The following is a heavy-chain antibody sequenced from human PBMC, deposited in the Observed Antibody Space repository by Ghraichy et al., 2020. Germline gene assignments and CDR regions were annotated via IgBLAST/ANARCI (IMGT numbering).Heavy chain of an antibody. J-gene: IGHJ5*02. CDR2: IRYDGSNK. Sequence: GESLNISCAASGFTFSSYGMHWVRQAPGKGLEWVAFIRYDGSNKYYADSVKGRFTISRDNSKNTLYLQMNSLRAEDTAVYYCAKDFENWFDPWGQGTLVTVSS. D-gene: IGHD3-9*01. CDR1: GFTFSSYG. V-gene: IGHV3-30*02. CDR3: AKDFENWFDP.